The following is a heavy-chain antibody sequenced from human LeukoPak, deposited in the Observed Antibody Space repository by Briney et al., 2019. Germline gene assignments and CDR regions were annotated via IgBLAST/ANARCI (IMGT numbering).Heavy chain of an antibody. V-gene: IGHV3-49*03. CDR3: SRGSGWFSVY. J-gene: IGHJ4*01. D-gene: IGHD6-19*01. CDR2: ISGGTT. CDR1: GFTFGDYL. Sequence: GGSLRLSCTASGFTFGDYLMSWFRQAPGKGLEWIGFISGGTTEYAASVKGRFTISRDDSTSIAYLQMNSLTTEDTAVYYCSRGSGWFSVYWGHRTLVTF.